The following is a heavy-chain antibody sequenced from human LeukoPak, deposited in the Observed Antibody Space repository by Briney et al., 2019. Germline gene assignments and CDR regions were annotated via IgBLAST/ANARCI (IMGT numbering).Heavy chain of an antibody. V-gene: IGHV3-48*04. J-gene: IGHJ2*01. CDR3: ARDGLAAATLHWCFDL. D-gene: IGHD2-15*01. Sequence: GGSLRLSCAASGFTFSSYAMHWVRQAPGKGLEWVSYISSSSSTIYYADSVKGRFTISRDNARNSLYLQMNSLRAEDTAVYYCARDGLAAATLHWCFDLWGRGTLVTVSS. CDR2: ISSSSSTI. CDR1: GFTFSSYA.